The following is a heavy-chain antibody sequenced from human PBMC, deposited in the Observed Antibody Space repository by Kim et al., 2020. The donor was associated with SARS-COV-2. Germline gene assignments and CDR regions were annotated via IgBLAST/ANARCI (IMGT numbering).Heavy chain of an antibody. CDR1: GFTFSSYA. D-gene: IGHD3-3*01. Sequence: GGSLRLSCSASGFTFSSYAMHWVRQAPGKGLEYVSAISSNGGSTYYADSVKGRFTISRDNSKNTLYLQMSSLRAEDTAVYYCVKVGGGYEGFPYEFWSGYNYYYYYGMDVWGQGTTVTVSS. CDR3: VKVGGGYEGFPYEFWSGYNYYYYYGMDV. CDR2: ISSNGGST. V-gene: IGHV3-64D*06. J-gene: IGHJ6*02.